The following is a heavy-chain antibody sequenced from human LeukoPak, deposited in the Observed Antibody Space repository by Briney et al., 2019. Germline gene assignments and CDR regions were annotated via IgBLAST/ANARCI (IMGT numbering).Heavy chain of an antibody. CDR2: ISSYNDNT. CDR3: ARRDTRNYYDSSGYPYYFDY. J-gene: IGHJ4*02. Sequence: GASVKVSCKASGYTFSNYGISWVRQAPGQGLEWMGWISSYNDNTNYAQKLQGRVTMTTDTSTSTAYMELRSLRSEDTAVYYCARRDTRNYYDSSGYPYYFDYWGQGTLVTVSS. CDR1: GYTFSNYG. D-gene: IGHD3-22*01. V-gene: IGHV1-18*01.